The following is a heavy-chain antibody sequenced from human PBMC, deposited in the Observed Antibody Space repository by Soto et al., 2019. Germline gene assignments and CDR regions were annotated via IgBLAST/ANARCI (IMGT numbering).Heavy chain of an antibody. V-gene: IGHV3-74*01. CDR2: INSDGSST. J-gene: IGHJ6*03. D-gene: IGHD6-19*01. CDR3: AREPEQWLIRASYDYYYYYYMDV. Sequence: GGSLRLSCAASGFTFSSYWMHWVRQAPGKGLVWVSRINSDGSSTSYADSVKGRFTISRDNAKNTLYLQMNSLRAEDTAVYYCAREPEQWLIRASYDYYYYYYMDVWGKGTTVTVSS. CDR1: GFTFSSYW.